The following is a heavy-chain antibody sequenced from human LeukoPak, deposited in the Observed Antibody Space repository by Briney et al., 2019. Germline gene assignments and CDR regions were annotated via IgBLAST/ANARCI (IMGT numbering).Heavy chain of an antibody. J-gene: IGHJ5*02. D-gene: IGHD3-3*01. CDR3: ARDNTMRDTAWWFDP. CDR1: GYTFTSNY. CDR2: ISPSGGST. V-gene: IGHV1-46*01. Sequence: ASVRVSCKAFGYTFTSNYMHWVRQAPGQGPEWMGVISPSGGSTTYAQKFQGRVIMTRDMSTSTDYMELSSLRSEDTAVYYCARDNTMRDTAWWFDPWGQGTLVTVSS.